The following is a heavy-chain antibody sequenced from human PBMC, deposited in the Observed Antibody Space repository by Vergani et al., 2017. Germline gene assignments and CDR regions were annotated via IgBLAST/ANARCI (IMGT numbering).Heavy chain of an antibody. J-gene: IGHJ4*02. V-gene: IGHV1-24*01. Sequence: QVQLVQSGAEVKKPGASVKVSCKVSGYTLTELSMHWVRQAPGKGLEWMGGFDPEDGETIYAQKFQGRVTMTEDTSTDTAYMGLRRLRSDDTAVYYCARVLSKTGTMVRGVIINPDYWGQGTLVTVSS. D-gene: IGHD3-10*01. CDR3: ARVLSKTGTMVRGVIINPDY. CDR2: FDPEDGET. CDR1: GYTLTELS.